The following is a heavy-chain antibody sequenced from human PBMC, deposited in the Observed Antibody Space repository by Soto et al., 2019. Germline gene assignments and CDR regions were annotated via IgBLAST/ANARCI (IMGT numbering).Heavy chain of an antibody. CDR1: GYTFTSYD. CDR2: LNPNSGNT. J-gene: IGHJ4*02. CDR3: ARVGRYYDSSGYYGRGCFVD. D-gene: IGHD3-22*01. Sequence: QVQLVQSGAEVKKPGASVKVSCKASGYTFTSYDINWVRQATGQAPEWMGWLNPNSGNTGYAQKFQGRVTMTRNTSVSTAYMALSSLRSEDTAVYYCARVGRYYDSSGYYGRGCFVDWGQGTLVTVSS. V-gene: IGHV1-8*01.